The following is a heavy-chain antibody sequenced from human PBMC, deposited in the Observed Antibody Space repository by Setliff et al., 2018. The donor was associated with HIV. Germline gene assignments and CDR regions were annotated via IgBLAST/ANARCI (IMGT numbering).Heavy chain of an antibody. J-gene: IGHJ4*02. CDR3: ARDPHSYDTSGHYSWFYFDF. Sequence: ASVKVSCKASGYSFTSYDINWVRQATGQGLEWMGWMNPNSGDTDYAQKFQGRVTMTGDTSTSTVYMELSSLRSDDTAVYYCARDPHSYDTSGHYSWFYFDFWGQGTLVTVSS. D-gene: IGHD3-22*01. V-gene: IGHV1-8*01. CDR1: GYSFTSYD. CDR2: MNPNSGDT.